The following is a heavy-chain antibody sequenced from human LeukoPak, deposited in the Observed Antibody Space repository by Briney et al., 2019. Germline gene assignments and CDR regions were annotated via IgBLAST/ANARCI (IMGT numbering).Heavy chain of an antibody. CDR1: GFTFSSYS. CDR2: IITSSSYI. J-gene: IGHJ4*02. CDR3: AREGILTGYYPHYFDY. D-gene: IGHD3-9*01. V-gene: IGHV3-21*01. Sequence: GGSLRLSCAASGFTFSSYSMNWVRQAPGKGLEWVSSIITSSSYIYYADSVKGRFTISRDNAKNSLYLQMNSLRAEDTAVYYCAREGILTGYYPHYFDYWGQGTLVTVSS.